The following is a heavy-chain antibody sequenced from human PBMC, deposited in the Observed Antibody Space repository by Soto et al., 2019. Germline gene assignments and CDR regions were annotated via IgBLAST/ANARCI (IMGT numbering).Heavy chain of an antibody. CDR1: GESFSGHF. CDR3: ARGGITPSMFFFDY. Sequence: QVQLHQWGTGLLKPSETLSLTCSVSGESFSGHFWTWIRQPPGKGLEWIGEIDYSGATHYNASVTSRVSMSVDTTKKQVSLKVPSVPAADTAVYYCARGGITPSMFFFDYWGQGTLVIVSS. CDR2: IDYSGAT. V-gene: IGHV4-34*01. D-gene: IGHD3-10*02. J-gene: IGHJ4*02.